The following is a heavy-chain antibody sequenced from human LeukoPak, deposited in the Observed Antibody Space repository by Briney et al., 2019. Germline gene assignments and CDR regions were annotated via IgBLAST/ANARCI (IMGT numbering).Heavy chain of an antibody. V-gene: IGHV3-23*01. Sequence: TGGSLRLSCAASGFTFNSFAMSWVRQAPGKGLEWVSTISGNAVSTYYADSVKGRFTISRDNSKNTLYVQMNSLRAEDTAVYYCAEDSTSAWFDPWGQGTLVTVSS. D-gene: IGHD2/OR15-2a*01. CDR2: ISGNAVST. CDR3: AEDSTSAWFDP. J-gene: IGHJ5*02. CDR1: GFTFNSFA.